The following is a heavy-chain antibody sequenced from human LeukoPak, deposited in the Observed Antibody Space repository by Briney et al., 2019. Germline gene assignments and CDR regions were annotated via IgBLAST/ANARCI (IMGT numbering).Heavy chain of an antibody. J-gene: IGHJ4*02. CDR1: GYTFTGYY. V-gene: IGHV1-18*04. Sequence: ASVKVSCKASGYTFTGYYMHWVRQAPGQGLEWMGWIRPHNGDTDYAQKIQGRVTMTTDTSTTTAYMELRSLTSDDTAVYCCATGHTGTFDYWGQGTLVTVSS. CDR2: IRPHNGDT. D-gene: IGHD1-14*01. CDR3: ATGHTGTFDY.